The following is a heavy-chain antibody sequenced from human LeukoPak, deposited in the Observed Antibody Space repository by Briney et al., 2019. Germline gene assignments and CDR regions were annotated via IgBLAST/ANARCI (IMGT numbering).Heavy chain of an antibody. CDR3: ATSYSSGWSNYFDY. J-gene: IGHJ4*02. CDR1: GFTFSSYG. Sequence: GGSLRLSCAASGFTFSSYGMHWVRQAPGKGLEWVAVISYDGSNKYYADSVKGRFTISRDNSKNTLYLQMNSLRAEDTAVYYCATSYSSGWSNYFDYWGQGTLVTVSS. D-gene: IGHD6-19*01. V-gene: IGHV3-30*03. CDR2: ISYDGSNK.